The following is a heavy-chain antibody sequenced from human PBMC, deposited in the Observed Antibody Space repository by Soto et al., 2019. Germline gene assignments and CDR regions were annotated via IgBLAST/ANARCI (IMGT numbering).Heavy chain of an antibody. V-gene: IGHV4-31*03. CDR1: GGSISSGGYY. CDR2: IYYSGST. Sequence: QVQLQESGPGLVKPSQTLSLTCTVSGGSISSGGYYWSWIRQHPGKGLEWIGYIYYSGSTYYNPSLKSRVTISVDTSKNQFSLKLSAVTAADTAGYYCARSAYCTNGVCYLPLEYWVQGTLVTVSS. D-gene: IGHD2-8*01. CDR3: ARSAYCTNGVCYLPLEY. J-gene: IGHJ4*02.